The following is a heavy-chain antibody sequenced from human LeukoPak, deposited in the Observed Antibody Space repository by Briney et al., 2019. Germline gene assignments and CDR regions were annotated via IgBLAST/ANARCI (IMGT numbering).Heavy chain of an antibody. D-gene: IGHD3-22*01. Sequence: SGGSLRLSCAASGFTFSSYWMSWVRQAPGKGLEWVSSISSSSSYIYYADSVKGRFTISRDNAKNSLYLQMNSLRAEDTAVYYCARDSYYDSSGYFDYWGQGTLVTVSS. V-gene: IGHV3-21*01. CDR1: GFTFSSYW. J-gene: IGHJ4*02. CDR3: ARDSYYDSSGYFDY. CDR2: ISSSSSYI.